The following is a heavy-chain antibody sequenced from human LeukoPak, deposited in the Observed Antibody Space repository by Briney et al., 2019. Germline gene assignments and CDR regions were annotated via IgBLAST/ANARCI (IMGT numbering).Heavy chain of an antibody. Sequence: RGSLRLSCAASGFSFSIYWMSWLRQAPGKGLEWVANMNQDGSEKDYVDSVKGRFTISRDNARDSLYLQMSSLKAEDTGVYYCATYTHWVAGDVSGHGTTCTVSS. CDR3: ATYTHWVAGDV. CDR1: GFSFSIYW. J-gene: IGHJ6*01. D-gene: IGHD3-16*01. V-gene: IGHV3-7*01. CDR2: MNQDGSEK.